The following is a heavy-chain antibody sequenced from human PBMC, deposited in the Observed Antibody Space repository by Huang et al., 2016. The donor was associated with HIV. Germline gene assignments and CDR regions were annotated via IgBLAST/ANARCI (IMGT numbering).Heavy chain of an antibody. J-gene: IGHJ4*02. V-gene: IGHV3-43*01. Sequence: EVQLVESGGIVVQPGTSLRLSCEASGFSFDDYPMHWVRQAPGKGLEWVSLISWEGDSTYYADSVKGRFTISRDNSKDSLYLQMNSLRAEDTAFYYCAKNTKAYSSPQGYYFDYWGQGTLVTVSS. CDR3: AKNTKAYSSPQGYYFDY. CDR1: GFSFDDYP. D-gene: IGHD6-13*01. CDR2: ISWEGDST.